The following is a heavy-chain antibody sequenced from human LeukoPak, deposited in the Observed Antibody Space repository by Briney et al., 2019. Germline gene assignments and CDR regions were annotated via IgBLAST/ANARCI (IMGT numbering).Heavy chain of an antibody. CDR1: GGTFSSYA. D-gene: IGHD1-26*01. CDR3: VGGIVGGSRFYYYYMDV. CDR2: IIPIFGTA. V-gene: IGHV1-69*13. J-gene: IGHJ6*03. Sequence: ASVKVSCKASGGTFSSYAITWVRQAPGQGLEWMGGIIPIFGTANYAQKFQGRVTITADESTSTAYMELSSLRFEDTAVYYCVGGIVGGSRFYYYYMDVWGKGTTVTVSS.